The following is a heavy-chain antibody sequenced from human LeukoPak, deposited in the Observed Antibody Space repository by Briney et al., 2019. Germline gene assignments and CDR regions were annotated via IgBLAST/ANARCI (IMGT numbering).Heavy chain of an antibody. J-gene: IGHJ1*01. CDR1: GFTFSSYA. D-gene: IGHD6-13*01. V-gene: IGHV3-23*01. CDR3: AKSLAAAGF. Sequence: GGSLRLSCAASGFTFSSYAMSWVRQAPGKGREWVSAISGSGGSTYYADSVKGRFTISRDSSKNTLHLQMNSRRDEDTAVYYCAKSLAAAGFWGQGTLVTVSS. CDR2: ISGSGGST.